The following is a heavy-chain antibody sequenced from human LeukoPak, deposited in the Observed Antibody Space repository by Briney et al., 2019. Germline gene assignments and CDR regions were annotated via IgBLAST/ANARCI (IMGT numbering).Heavy chain of an antibody. CDR1: GFTFSSYS. D-gene: IGHD1-7*01. J-gene: IGHJ4*02. Sequence: KAGGSLRLSCAASGFTFSSYSMNWVRQAPGKGLEWVSSISSSSSYIYYADSVKGRFTISRDNAKNSLYLQMNSLRAEDTAVYYCARDSYITGTGDYWGQGTLVTVSS. V-gene: IGHV3-21*01. CDR2: ISSSSSYI. CDR3: ARDSYITGTGDY.